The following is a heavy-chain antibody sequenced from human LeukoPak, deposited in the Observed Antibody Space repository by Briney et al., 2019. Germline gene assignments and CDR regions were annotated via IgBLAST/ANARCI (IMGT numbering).Heavy chain of an antibody. CDR3: ARTVGATGAFDI. D-gene: IGHD1-26*01. V-gene: IGHV1-18*01. J-gene: IGHJ3*02. CDR1: GYTFINYG. Sequence: GASVKVSCKASGYTFINYGLTWVRQAPGQGVEWMGWVSAYTGTTNYAQKLQGRVTIPTDPSTSTAYMELRSLRSDDTAVYYCARTVGATGAFDIWGQGTMVTVSS. CDR2: VSAYTGTT.